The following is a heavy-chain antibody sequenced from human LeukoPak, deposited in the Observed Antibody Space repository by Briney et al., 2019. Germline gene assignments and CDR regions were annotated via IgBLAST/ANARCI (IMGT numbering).Heavy chain of an antibody. D-gene: IGHD1-26*01. CDR1: GGTFSIYA. CDR3: AMASGSYYGNFDY. J-gene: IGHJ4*02. Sequence: VASVKVSCKASGGTFSIYAISWVRQAPGQGLEWMGGIIPIFGTANYAQKFQGRVTITADESTSTAYTELSSLRSEDTAVYYCAMASGSYYGNFDYWGQGTLVTVSS. V-gene: IGHV1-69*13. CDR2: IIPIFGTA.